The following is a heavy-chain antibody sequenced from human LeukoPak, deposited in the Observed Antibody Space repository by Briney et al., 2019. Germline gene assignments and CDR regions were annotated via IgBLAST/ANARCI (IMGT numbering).Heavy chain of an antibody. D-gene: IGHD5-18*01. Sequence: GSVKVSCKASGYTFTSYYMHWVRQPPGQGLEWMGIINPSGGSTNYAQTFQGRITMTRDTSTSTFYMELSSLRSEDTAVYYCARRGYSYGILDYWGQGTLVTVSS. CDR1: GYTFTSYY. V-gene: IGHV1-46*01. J-gene: IGHJ4*02. CDR2: INPSGGST. CDR3: ARRGYSYGILDY.